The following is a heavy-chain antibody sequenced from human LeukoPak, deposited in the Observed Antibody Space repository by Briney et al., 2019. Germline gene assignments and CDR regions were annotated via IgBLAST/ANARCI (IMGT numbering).Heavy chain of an antibody. CDR1: GGSISSGGYY. CDR3: ARVNYGDYYYGMDV. V-gene: IGHV4-31*03. D-gene: IGHD4-17*01. Sequence: SQTLSLTCTVSGGSISSGGYYWSWIRQHPGEGLEWIGYIYYSGSTYYNPSLKSRVTISVDTSKNQFSLKLSSVTAADTAVYYCARVNYGDYYYGMDVWGQGTTVTVSS. J-gene: IGHJ6*02. CDR2: IYYSGST.